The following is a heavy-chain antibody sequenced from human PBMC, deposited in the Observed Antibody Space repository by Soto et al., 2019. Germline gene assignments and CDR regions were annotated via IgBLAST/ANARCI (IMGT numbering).Heavy chain of an antibody. Sequence: PGGSLRLSCSASGFTFSSYAMHWVRQAPGKGLEYVSAISSNGGSTYYADSVKGRFTISRDNSKNTLYLQMSSLRAEDTAVYYCVKGSYSSGWSSFDYWGQGTLVTVSS. V-gene: IGHV3-64D*08. CDR1: GFTFSSYA. CDR3: VKGSYSSGWSSFDY. CDR2: ISSNGGST. D-gene: IGHD6-19*01. J-gene: IGHJ4*02.